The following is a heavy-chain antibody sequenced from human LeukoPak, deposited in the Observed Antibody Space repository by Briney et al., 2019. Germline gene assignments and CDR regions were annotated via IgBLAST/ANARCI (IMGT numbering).Heavy chain of an antibody. CDR2: ISGSGGST. CDR1: GFTFNSYA. Sequence: GGSLRLSCAASGFTFNSYAMSWVRQAPGKGLEWVSAISGSGGSTYYADSVKGRFTISRDNSKNTPYLQMNSLRAEDTAVYYCAKVPGQIYYFDYWGQGTLVTVSS. V-gene: IGHV3-23*01. CDR3: AKVPGQIYYFDY. J-gene: IGHJ4*02.